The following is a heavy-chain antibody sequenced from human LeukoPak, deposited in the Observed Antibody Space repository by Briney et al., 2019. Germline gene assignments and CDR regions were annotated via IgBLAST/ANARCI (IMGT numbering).Heavy chain of an antibody. V-gene: IGHV1-46*04. Sequence: ASVKVSCKASGHTFTSYSMHWVRQAPGQGLEWMGLINPSGGSTSYAQKLQGRVTMTRDTSTSTVYMELSSLRSDDTAVYYCATTPIPIPMRFDYWGRGTMVTVSS. CDR1: GHTFTSYS. J-gene: IGHJ4*03. CDR2: INPSGGST. CDR3: ATTPIPIPMRFDY.